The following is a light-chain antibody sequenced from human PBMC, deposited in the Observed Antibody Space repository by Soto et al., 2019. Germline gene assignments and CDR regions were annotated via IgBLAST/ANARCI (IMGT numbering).Light chain of an antibody. V-gene: IGKV3D-20*02. CDR2: GAS. CDR1: QSVRTR. CDR3: QRRRNRNRLT. J-gene: IGKJ1*01. Sequence: MTKSPATLSLSPADRATLSCWTSQSVRTRRAWYRHKPDQAPRLRLYGASSWATGIPTRFSFSGSGTDLALTIRILGPEADAVYVCQRRRNRNRLTFGQGTKVDIK.